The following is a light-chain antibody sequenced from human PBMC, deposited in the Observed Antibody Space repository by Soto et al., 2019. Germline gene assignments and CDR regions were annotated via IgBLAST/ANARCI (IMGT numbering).Light chain of an antibody. J-gene: IGKJ3*01. CDR1: QTVGNN. V-gene: IGKV3-15*01. Sequence: EIAMTQSPATLSVSPGERATLSCRASQTVGNNVAWYQHKPGQAPGLLVYGASTRATGIPARFSGSGSGTEFTLTISSLQSEDSAVYYCQQYNDWHFTFGPGTKVEIK. CDR3: QQYNDWHFT. CDR2: GAS.